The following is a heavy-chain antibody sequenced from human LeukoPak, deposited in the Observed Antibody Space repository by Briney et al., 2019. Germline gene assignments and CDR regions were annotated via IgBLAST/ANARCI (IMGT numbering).Heavy chain of an antibody. V-gene: IGHV3-21*04. CDR2: ISSNYI. CDR3: VRDRGTYRPIDY. D-gene: IGHD1-26*01. J-gene: IGHJ4*02. Sequence: GRSLRLSCVASGFIFSSYNMNWVRQAPGKGLEWVSSISSNYIYYADSVKGRFTISRDNAKSSLSLQMNSLRAEDTAIYYCVRDRGTYRPIDYWGQGTLVTISS. CDR1: GFIFSSYN.